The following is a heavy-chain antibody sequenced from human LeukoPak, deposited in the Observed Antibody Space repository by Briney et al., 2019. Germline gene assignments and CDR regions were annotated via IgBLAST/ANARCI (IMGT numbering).Heavy chain of an antibody. J-gene: IGHJ4*02. Sequence: GGSLRLSCAASGFTFSSYSMNWVRQAPGKGLEWVSSISTSSIYIYYADSVKGRFTISRDNARNSLYLQMNSLKAEDTAVYYCTRQDCSGGSCSYVDYWGQGTLVTVSS. CDR2: ISTSSIYI. V-gene: IGHV3-21*04. CDR3: TRQDCSGGSCSYVDY. CDR1: GFTFSSYS. D-gene: IGHD2-15*01.